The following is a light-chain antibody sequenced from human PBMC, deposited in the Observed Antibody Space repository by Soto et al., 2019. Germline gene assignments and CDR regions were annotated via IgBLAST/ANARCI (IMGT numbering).Light chain of an antibody. V-gene: IGKV1-12*02. CDR1: QGISSW. CDR3: QQTNSFPYT. CDR2: GAS. J-gene: IGKJ2*01. Sequence: DLPMTQSPSSVSASVGDRVNITCRASQGISSWLAWYQQKPGKAPKLLIFGASSLQSGVPSRFTGSGFGTDFTLTINSLQPEDFATYCCQQTNSFPYTFGQGTKLAIK.